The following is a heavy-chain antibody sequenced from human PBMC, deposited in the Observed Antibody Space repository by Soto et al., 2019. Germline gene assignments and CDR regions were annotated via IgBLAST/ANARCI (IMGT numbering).Heavy chain of an antibody. CDR2: IRSKAYGGTT. CDR1: VFTFGDYA. CDR3: TRGPRNHYYDSSGNDY. Sequence: GGSLRLSCTASVFTFGDYAMSWFRQAPGKGLEWVGFIRSKAYGGTTEYAASVKGRFTISRDGSKSIAYLQMNSLKTEDTAVYYCTRGPRNHYYDSSGNDYWGQGTLVTVSS. J-gene: IGHJ4*02. D-gene: IGHD3-22*01. V-gene: IGHV3-49*01.